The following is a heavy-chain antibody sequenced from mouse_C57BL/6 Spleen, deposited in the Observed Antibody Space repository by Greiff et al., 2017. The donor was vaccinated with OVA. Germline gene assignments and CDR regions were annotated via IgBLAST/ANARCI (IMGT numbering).Heavy chain of an antibody. D-gene: IGHD1-1*01. CDR3: ARPTYYYGSSLYAMDY. J-gene: IGHJ4*01. V-gene: IGHV1-67*01. Sequence: QVQLKESGPELVRPGVSVKISCKGSGYTFTDYAMHWVKQSHVKSLEWIGVISTYYGDASYNQKFKDKATMTVDKSSSTAYMELARLTSEDSAVYYCARPTYYYGSSLYAMDYWGQGTSVTVSS. CDR1: GYTFTDYA. CDR2: ISTYYGDA.